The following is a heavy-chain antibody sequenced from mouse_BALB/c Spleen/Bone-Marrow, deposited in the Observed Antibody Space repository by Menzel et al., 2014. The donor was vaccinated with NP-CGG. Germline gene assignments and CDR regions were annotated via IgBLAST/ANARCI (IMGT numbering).Heavy chain of an antibody. CDR3: ARGVYGYVKYAMDY. Sequence: EVMLVESGGGLVQPGGPRKLSCAASGFTFSSFGMHWVRQAPEKGLEWVAYISGGSSTIYYADTVKGRFTISRDNPKNTLFLQMTSLRSEDTAMYYCARGVYGYVKYAMDYWGQGTSVTVSS. V-gene: IGHV5-17*02. D-gene: IGHD1-2*01. J-gene: IGHJ4*01. CDR1: GFTFSSFG. CDR2: ISGGSSTI.